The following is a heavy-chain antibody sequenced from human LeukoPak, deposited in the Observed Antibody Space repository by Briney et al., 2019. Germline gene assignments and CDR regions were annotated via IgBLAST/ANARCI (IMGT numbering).Heavy chain of an antibody. V-gene: IGHV4-39*07. CDR2: IDYSGST. CDR3: ARIPYYDSSLDI. D-gene: IGHD3-22*01. J-gene: IGHJ3*02. Sequence: PSETLSLTCTVSGGSISRSSYYWGWIRQPPGKGLEWIGEIDYSGSTNFNPSLKSRVTISVDTSKNQFSLKLSSVTAADTAVYYCARIPYYDSSLDIWGQGTMVTVSS. CDR1: GGSISRSSYY.